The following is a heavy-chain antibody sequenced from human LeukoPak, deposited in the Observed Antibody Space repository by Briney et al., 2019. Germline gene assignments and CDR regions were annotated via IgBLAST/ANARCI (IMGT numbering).Heavy chain of an antibody. Sequence: SQTLSLTCTVSGGSISSGGYYWSWIRQHPGKGLEWIGYIYYSGSTYYNPSLKSRVTISVDTSKNQFSLELSSVTAADTAVYYCARVSCSSTSCYKDWGQNWFDPWGQGTLVIVSS. D-gene: IGHD2-2*02. CDR2: IYYSGST. CDR1: GGSISSGGYY. J-gene: IGHJ5*02. CDR3: ARVSCSSTSCYKDWGQNWFDP. V-gene: IGHV4-31*03.